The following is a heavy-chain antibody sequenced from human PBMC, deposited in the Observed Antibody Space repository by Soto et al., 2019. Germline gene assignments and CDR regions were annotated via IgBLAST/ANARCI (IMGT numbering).Heavy chain of an antibody. CDR2: INHSGSP. D-gene: IGHD5-18*01. CDR3: AGTGTAMVYHLDY. Sequence: SETLSLPCAVYGGSFSGYYLGWIRQPPGKGLEWIGEINHSGSPNYNPSLKSRVTISVDTSKNQFSLKLSSVTAADTAVYYCAGTGTAMVYHLDYWGQGTLVTVS. CDR1: GGSFSGYY. J-gene: IGHJ4*02. V-gene: IGHV4-34*01.